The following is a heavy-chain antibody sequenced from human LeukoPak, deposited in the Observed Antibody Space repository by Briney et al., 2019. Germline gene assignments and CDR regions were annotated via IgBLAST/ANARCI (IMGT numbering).Heavy chain of an antibody. CDR1: GFTFSSYG. Sequence: HPGGSLRLSCAASGFTFSSYGMHWVRQAPGKGLEWVAVISHDGTNKHYVDSVKGRFTISRDNSKNTLYLQMNSLRAEDTAVYYCAKVNYYESSGYYDYWGQGTLVTVSS. D-gene: IGHD3-22*01. J-gene: IGHJ4*02. CDR2: ISHDGTNK. CDR3: AKVNYYESSGYYDY. V-gene: IGHV3-30*18.